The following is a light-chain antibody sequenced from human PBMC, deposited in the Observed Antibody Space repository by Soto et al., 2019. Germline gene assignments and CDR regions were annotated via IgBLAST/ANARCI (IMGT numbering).Light chain of an antibody. CDR1: SGHSSYI. Sequence: QSVLTQSSSASASLGSSVKVTCTLSSGHSSYIIAWHQQQPGKAPRYLMKLDGSGSYNKGSGVPDRFSGSRSGADRYLTISNLQSEDEADYYCETWDNNTRAFGTGTKLTVL. CDR3: ETWDNNTRA. CDR2: LDGSGSY. J-gene: IGLJ1*01. V-gene: IGLV4-60*03.